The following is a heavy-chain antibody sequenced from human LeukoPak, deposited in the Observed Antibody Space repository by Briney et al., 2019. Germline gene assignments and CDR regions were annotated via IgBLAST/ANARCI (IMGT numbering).Heavy chain of an antibody. D-gene: IGHD2-15*01. CDR3: TREFCGSRAACAGGCYYYV. Sequence: GGSLRLSCAASGFTFSSYDFHWVRQDPGKGLEWVSAIVVAGDTYYAESVKGRFTISSENAANYLYLQMHSLRAGDTALYYCTREFCGSRAACAGGCYYYVWGRGSLVTVSS. CDR2: IVVAGDT. J-gene: IGHJ2*01. CDR1: GFTFSSYD. V-gene: IGHV3-13*01.